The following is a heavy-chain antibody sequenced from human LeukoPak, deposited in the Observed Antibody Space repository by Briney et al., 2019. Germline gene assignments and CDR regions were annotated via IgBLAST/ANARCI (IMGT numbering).Heavy chain of an antibody. J-gene: IGHJ4*02. CDR3: ARTSDYGDYIGCFDY. Sequence: SETRSLTCTVSGGSISSSSFYWGWIRQPPGKGLEWIGSVYYSGITYYSPSLKSRVTIPVDTSKNQFSLKLSSVTAADTAVYYCARTSDYGDYIGCFDYWGQGTLVTVSS. D-gene: IGHD4-17*01. CDR2: VYYSGIT. V-gene: IGHV4-39*01. CDR1: GGSISSSSFY.